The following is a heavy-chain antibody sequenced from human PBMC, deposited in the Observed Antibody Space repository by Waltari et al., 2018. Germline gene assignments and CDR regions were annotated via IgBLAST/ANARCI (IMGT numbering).Heavy chain of an antibody. CDR1: GYSITSGQY. Sequence: QVQLQESGPGLVKPSETLSLSCGVSGYSITSGQYWGLIRQPAGKGLEWIGSIYHSGGTSYNPSLQSRVTMSVDTSTKHFSLNLSSVSAADTAVSYCWSLSTLRGDYWGPGTLVTVSS. J-gene: IGHJ4*02. D-gene: IGHD2-2*01. V-gene: IGHV4-38-2*01. CDR2: IYHSGGT. CDR3: WSLSTLRGDY.